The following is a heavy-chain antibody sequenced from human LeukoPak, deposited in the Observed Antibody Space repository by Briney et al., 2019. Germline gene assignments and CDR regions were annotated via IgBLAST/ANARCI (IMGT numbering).Heavy chain of an antibody. CDR3: ARRSEHSDGCRPTFDP. Sequence: GASVKVSCKASGYTFTKYAMNWVRQAPGQGLEWMGWINTNTGNPTYAQAFTGRFVFSLDTSVSTAYLQISSLKAEDTAVYYCARRSEHSDGCRPTFDPWGQGTLVTVSS. D-gene: IGHD2-15*01. CDR2: INTNTGNP. CDR1: GYTFTKYA. V-gene: IGHV7-4-1*02. J-gene: IGHJ5*02.